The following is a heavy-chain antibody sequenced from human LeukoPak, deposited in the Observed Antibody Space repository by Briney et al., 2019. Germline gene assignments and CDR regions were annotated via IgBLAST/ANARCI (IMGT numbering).Heavy chain of an antibody. CDR1: GGSIGTYY. CDR3: ARHIGGGIEDMDV. V-gene: IGHV4-59*08. CDR2: IYVTGST. Sequence: SETLSLTCTVSGGSIGTYYWSWIRQSPGEGLEWIGYIYVTGSTRYNPYLQSRVTISVDTSRNQFFLKMSSVTAADTAVYYCARHIGGGIEDMDVWGKGTKVTVSS. D-gene: IGHD3-16*02. J-gene: IGHJ6*03.